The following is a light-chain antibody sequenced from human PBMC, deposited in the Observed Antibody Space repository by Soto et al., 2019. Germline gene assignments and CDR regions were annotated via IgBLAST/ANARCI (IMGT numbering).Light chain of an antibody. V-gene: IGKV3-20*01. J-gene: IGKJ1*01. CDR2: GAS. CDR3: QQYGSSPRT. CDR1: QSLSSSD. Sequence: EIVLTQSPGTLSLSPGERATLSCRASQSLSSSDLAWYQHKPGQAPRLLIYGASSRATGIPNRFSGSGSGTDFPLTITRLEPEDYAVYYCQQYGSSPRTFGQGTKVEIK.